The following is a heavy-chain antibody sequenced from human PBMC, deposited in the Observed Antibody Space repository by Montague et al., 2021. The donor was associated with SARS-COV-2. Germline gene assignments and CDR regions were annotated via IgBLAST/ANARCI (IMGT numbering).Heavy chain of an antibody. Sequence: SETLSLTCTVSGGTVRDYYWNWIRQTPGKGLEWIGYIFYNGYTKHNPSLESRVTLSVDTPGNQFFLSLRSVTASDTATYFCARHSVSEDGTFFRSYFDPWGQGAQVIVSP. D-gene: IGHD1-1*01. CDR1: GGTVRDYY. CDR3: ARHSVSEDGTFFRSYFDP. V-gene: IGHV4-59*08. CDR2: IFYNGYT. J-gene: IGHJ5*02.